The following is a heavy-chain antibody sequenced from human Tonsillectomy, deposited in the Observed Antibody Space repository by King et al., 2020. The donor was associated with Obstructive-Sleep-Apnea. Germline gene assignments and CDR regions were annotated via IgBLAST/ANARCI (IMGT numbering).Heavy chain of an antibody. J-gene: IGHJ6*02. Sequence: VQLVQSGGGLVQPGGSLRLSCAASEFTFSSYWMSWVRQAPGKGLEWVANIKQDGSEKYYVGSVRGRFTLSRDNAENSLYLQMNSLRAEDTAVYYCATVIAEAEPIFGVGPSDYYHYYGMDVWGQGTTVTVSS. CDR1: EFTFSSYW. D-gene: IGHD3-3*01. CDR2: IKQDGSEK. V-gene: IGHV3-7*03. CDR3: ATVIAEAEPIFGVGPSDYYHYYGMDV.